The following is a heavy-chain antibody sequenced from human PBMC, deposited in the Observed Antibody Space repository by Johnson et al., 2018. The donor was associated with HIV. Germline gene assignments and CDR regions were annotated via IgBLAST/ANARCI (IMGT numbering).Heavy chain of an antibody. CDR2: ISSSGRTI. J-gene: IGHJ3*02. D-gene: IGHD3-3*01. CDR1: GFTFSDYY. CDR3: AREEVTIFGVAYDAFDI. V-gene: IGHV3-11*04. Sequence: QVQLVESGGGLVKPGGSLRLSCAASGFTFSDYYMSWIRQTPGKGLEWVSYISSSGRTIYYADSVKGRFTISRDNTKNSLYLQMNSLRAEDTAVYYCAREEVTIFGVAYDAFDIWGQGTMVTVSS.